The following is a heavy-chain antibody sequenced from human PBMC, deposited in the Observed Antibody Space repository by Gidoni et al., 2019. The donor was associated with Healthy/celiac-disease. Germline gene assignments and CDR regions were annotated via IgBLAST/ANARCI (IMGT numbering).Heavy chain of an antibody. V-gene: IGHV3-21*01. Sequence: EVQLVESGGGLVKPGGSLRLSCAASGFTFSSYSMNWVRQAPGKGLEWVSSISSSSSYIYYADSVKGRFTISRDNAKNSLYLQMNSLRAEDTAVYYCARQCSGGSCSTPDAFDIWGQGTMVTVSS. D-gene: IGHD2-15*01. CDR3: ARQCSGGSCSTPDAFDI. CDR1: GFTFSSYS. J-gene: IGHJ3*02. CDR2: ISSSSSYI.